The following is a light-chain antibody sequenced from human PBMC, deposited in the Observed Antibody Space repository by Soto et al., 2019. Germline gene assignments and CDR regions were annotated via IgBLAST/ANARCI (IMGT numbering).Light chain of an antibody. CDR3: QQSYSAS. Sequence: DIQMTQSPSSLSASVVDRVTITCRASQSISSYLNWYQQKPGKAPKLLIYAASSLQSGVPSRFSGSGSGTDFTLTISSLLPEDFATYYCQQSYSASFGGGTKVDIK. CDR2: AAS. CDR1: QSISSY. V-gene: IGKV1-39*01. J-gene: IGKJ4*01.